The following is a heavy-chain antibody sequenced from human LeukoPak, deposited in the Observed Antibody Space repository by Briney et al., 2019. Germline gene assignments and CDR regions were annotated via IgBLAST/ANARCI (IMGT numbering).Heavy chain of an antibody. D-gene: IGHD1-14*01. CDR2: ISAYNGNT. Sequence: GASVKVSCKASGYTFTSYGISWVRQAPGQGLEWMGWISAYNGNTNYAQKFQGRVTMTTDTSSSTAYLELRSLRSDDTAVYYCARDKLSGNHDFDYWGQGTLVTVSS. V-gene: IGHV1-18*01. CDR3: ARDKLSGNHDFDY. J-gene: IGHJ4*02. CDR1: GYTFTSYG.